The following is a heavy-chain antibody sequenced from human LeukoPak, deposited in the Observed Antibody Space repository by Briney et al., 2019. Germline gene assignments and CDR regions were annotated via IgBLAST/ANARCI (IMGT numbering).Heavy chain of an antibody. V-gene: IGHV4-39*01. Sequence: SETLSLTCTVSGGSTSSSSYYWGWIRQPPGKGLEWIGSIYYSGTTYYNPSLKSRVTISLDMSKNQFSLKLSSVTAADTAVYYGARGSYYYYNMDVWGKGTTVTVSS. CDR2: IYYSGTT. J-gene: IGHJ6*03. CDR3: ARGSYYYYNMDV. CDR1: GGSTSSSSYY. D-gene: IGHD1-26*01.